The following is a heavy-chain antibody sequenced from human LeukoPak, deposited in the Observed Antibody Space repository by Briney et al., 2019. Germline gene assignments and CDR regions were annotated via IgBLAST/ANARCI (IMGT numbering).Heavy chain of an antibody. CDR1: GGSISSSSYY. D-gene: IGHD5-18*01. Sequence: SETLSLTCTVSGGSISSSSYYWGWIRQPPGRGLEWIGSIYYSGSTYYNPSLKSRVTISVDTSKNQFSLKLSSVTAADTAVYYCARDDTAMVTVDYWGQGTLVTVSS. V-gene: IGHV4-39*07. CDR2: IYYSGST. CDR3: ARDDTAMVTVDY. J-gene: IGHJ4*02.